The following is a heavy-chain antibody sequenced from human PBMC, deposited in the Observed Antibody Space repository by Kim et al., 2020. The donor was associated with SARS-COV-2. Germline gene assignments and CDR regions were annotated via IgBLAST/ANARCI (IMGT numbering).Heavy chain of an antibody. V-gene: IGHV4-34*01. Sequence: NPSLNSRVTISVDTSKNQFSLKLSSVTAADTAVYYCARAANWNDAKYFDYWGQGTLVTVSS. J-gene: IGHJ4*02. D-gene: IGHD1-1*01. CDR3: ARAANWNDAKYFDY.